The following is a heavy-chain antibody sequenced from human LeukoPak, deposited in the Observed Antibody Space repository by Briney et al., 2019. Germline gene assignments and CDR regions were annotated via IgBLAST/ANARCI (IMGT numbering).Heavy chain of an antibody. V-gene: IGHV3-74*01. CDR3: ARAISHSNYGVDV. J-gene: IGHJ6*02. CDR1: GFIFTNHW. CDR2: INSDGSST. D-gene: IGHD6-13*01. Sequence: GGSLRLSCAASGFIFTNHWMHWVRQAPGKGLVWVSRINSDGSSTSFADSVKGRFTISRDNAKNTLYLQMNSLRAEDTAVYYCARAISHSNYGVDVWGQGTTVSVSS.